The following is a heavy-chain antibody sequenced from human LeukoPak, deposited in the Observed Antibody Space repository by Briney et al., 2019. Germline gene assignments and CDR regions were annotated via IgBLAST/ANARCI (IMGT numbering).Heavy chain of an antibody. D-gene: IGHD3-22*01. V-gene: IGHV4-59*01. Sequence: SETLSLTCTVSGGSISSYYWSWIRQPPGKGLEWIGYIYYSGSTNYNPSLKSRVTISVDTSKNQFSLKLSSVTAAGTAVYYCARGLYDSSGYYQLDYWGQGTLVTVSS. CDR2: IYYSGST. CDR3: ARGLYDSSGYYQLDY. J-gene: IGHJ4*02. CDR1: GGSISSYY.